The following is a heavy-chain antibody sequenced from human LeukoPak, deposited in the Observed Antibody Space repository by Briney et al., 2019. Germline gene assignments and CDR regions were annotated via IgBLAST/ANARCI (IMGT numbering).Heavy chain of an antibody. J-gene: IGHJ4*02. CDR2: ISYDGSNK. CDR3: AKGKYYADKIFES. D-gene: IGHD3-3*01. Sequence: GGSLRLSCAASGFTFSSYGMHWVRQAPGKGLEWVAVISYDGSNKYYADSVKGRFTISRDNSKNTLYLQMNSLRAEDTAFYYCAKGKYYADKIFESWGQGTLVTVSS. CDR1: GFTFSSYG. V-gene: IGHV3-30*18.